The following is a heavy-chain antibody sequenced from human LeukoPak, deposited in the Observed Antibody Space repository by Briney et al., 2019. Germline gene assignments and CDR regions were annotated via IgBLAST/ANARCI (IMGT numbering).Heavy chain of an antibody. Sequence: GGSLRLSCAASGFTFSSYAMGWVRQGPGKGLDWVSSISGSGGRTYYAASVKGRFTISRDNSKSTLYLQMNSLRAEDTAVYYCAKGSAWNYYYYGMDVWGQGTTVTVSS. J-gene: IGHJ6*02. V-gene: IGHV3-23*01. CDR3: AKGSAWNYYYYGMDV. D-gene: IGHD3-3*01. CDR1: GFTFSSYA. CDR2: ISGSGGRT.